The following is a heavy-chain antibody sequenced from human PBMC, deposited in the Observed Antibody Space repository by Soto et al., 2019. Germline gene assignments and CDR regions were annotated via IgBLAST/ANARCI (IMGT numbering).Heavy chain of an antibody. CDR2: IYATGTT. Sequence: PSDTLSLTCTVSGASISGFYWSWIRKSAGKGLEWIGRIYATGTTDYNPSLKSRVMMSVDTSKKQFSLKLRSVTAADTAVYYCVRDGTKTLRDWFDPGGQG. CDR1: GASISGFY. J-gene: IGHJ5*02. D-gene: IGHD1-1*01. CDR3: VRDGTKTLRDWFDP. V-gene: IGHV4-4*07.